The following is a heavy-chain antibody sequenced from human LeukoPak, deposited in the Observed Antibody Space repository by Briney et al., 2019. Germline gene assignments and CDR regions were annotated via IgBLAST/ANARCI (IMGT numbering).Heavy chain of an antibody. J-gene: IGHJ4*02. CDR1: GFTFSNAW. D-gene: IGHD3-22*01. V-gene: IGHV3-23*01. Sequence: PGGSLRLSCAASGFTFSNAWMSWVRQAPGKGLEWVTTISGGGDKQYADHVKGRFTVSRDDSKNTLYLQMNSLRAEDTALYYCAKDVNSSGYYLGFDYWGQGTLVTVSS. CDR2: ISGGGDK. CDR3: AKDVNSSGYYLGFDY.